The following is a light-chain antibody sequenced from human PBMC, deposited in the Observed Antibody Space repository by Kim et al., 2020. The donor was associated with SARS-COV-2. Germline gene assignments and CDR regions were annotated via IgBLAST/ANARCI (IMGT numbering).Light chain of an antibody. CDR3: LLSYSGARV. V-gene: IGLV7-46*01. CDR1: TGAVTSGHY. CDR2: DTS. Sequence: PGGTVTLPGGSSTGAVTSGHYPYWFQQKPGLAPRTLIYDTSNKHSWTPARFSGSLLGGKAALTLSGAQPEDEAEYYCLLSYSGARVFGGGTQLTVL. J-gene: IGLJ3*02.